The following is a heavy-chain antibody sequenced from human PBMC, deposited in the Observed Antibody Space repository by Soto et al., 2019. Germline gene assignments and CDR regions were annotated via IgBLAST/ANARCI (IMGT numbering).Heavy chain of an antibody. V-gene: IGHV3-30-3*01. D-gene: IGHD2-15*01. CDR3: ARLPAGVVVAATQNWYFDL. Sequence: QVQLVESGGGVVQPGRSLRLSCAASGFTFSSYAMHWVRQAPGKGQEWVAVISYDGSNKYYADSVKGRFTIFRDNSKNTLYLQMNSLRAEDTAVYYCARLPAGVVVAATQNWYFDLWGRGTLVTVSS. CDR2: ISYDGSNK. CDR1: GFTFSSYA. J-gene: IGHJ2*01.